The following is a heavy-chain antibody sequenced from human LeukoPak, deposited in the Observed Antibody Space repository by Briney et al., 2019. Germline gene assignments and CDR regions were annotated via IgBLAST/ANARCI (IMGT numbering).Heavy chain of an antibody. Sequence: PGGSLRLSCAASGFTFSSYAMSWVRQAPGKGLEWVSAISGSGGSTYYADSVKGRFTISRDKSKNKVYLKMNSLRAEDTAVYYCAKDRAYYYDGSSLNLDYWGQGTLVTVSS. V-gene: IGHV3-23*01. D-gene: IGHD3-22*01. CDR3: AKDRAYYYDGSSLNLDY. CDR2: ISGSGGST. J-gene: IGHJ4*02. CDR1: GFTFSSYA.